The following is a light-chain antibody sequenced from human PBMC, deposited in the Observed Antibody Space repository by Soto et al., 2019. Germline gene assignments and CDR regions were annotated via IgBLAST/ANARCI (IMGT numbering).Light chain of an antibody. J-gene: IGKJ5*01. CDR1: QSVSSNY. V-gene: IGKV3D-20*01. CDR2: DTS. Sequence: EIVLTQSPATLSLSPGERAALSCGASQSVSSNYLAWYQQKPGLAPRLLIYDTSRRATGIPDRFSGSGSGADFILSISRLEPEDFALYFCQQYGNPRITFGQGTRLEIK. CDR3: QQYGNPRIT.